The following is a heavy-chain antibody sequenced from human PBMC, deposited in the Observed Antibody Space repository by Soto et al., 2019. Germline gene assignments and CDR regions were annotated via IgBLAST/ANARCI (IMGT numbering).Heavy chain of an antibody. J-gene: IGHJ4*02. CDR2: TYYRSKWYN. D-gene: IGHD6-19*01. CDR3: ARLAPWGSGGGGDY. Sequence: PSQTLSLTCAISWDNVSSKSAAWNWIMQSPSRGLEWLGRTYYRSKWYNDYAVSVKGRISINPDTSKNQFSLQLNSVTPEDTAVYYCARLAPWGSGGGGDYWGQGTLVTDSS. V-gene: IGHV6-1*01. CDR1: WDNVSSKSAA.